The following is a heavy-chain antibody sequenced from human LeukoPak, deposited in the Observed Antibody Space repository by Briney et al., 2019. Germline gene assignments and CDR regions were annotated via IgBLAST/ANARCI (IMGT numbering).Heavy chain of an antibody. CDR1: GYSFTSKY. J-gene: IGHJ5*02. Sequence: ASVKVSCKASGYSFTSKYLHWVRQAPGQGLEWMGVINPRGGSTSYAQKFQGRVTMTRDMSTSTVYMELSSLRSEDTAVYYCARDKEDNWNEGFDPWGQGTLVTVSS. D-gene: IGHD1-20*01. CDR2: INPRGGST. CDR3: ARDKEDNWNEGFDP. V-gene: IGHV1-46*01.